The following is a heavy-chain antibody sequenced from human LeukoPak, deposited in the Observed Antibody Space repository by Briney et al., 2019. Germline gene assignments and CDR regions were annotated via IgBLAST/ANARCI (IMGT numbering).Heavy chain of an antibody. CDR3: ARDSSIAARGWFDP. Sequence: PSETLSLTCTVSGGSVSSGNYYWSWIRQPPGKGLEWIGYIYYSGSTNYNPSLKSRVTISVDTSKNQFSLKLSSVTAADTAVYYCARDSSIAARGWFDPWGQGTLVTVSS. V-gene: IGHV4-61*01. CDR1: GGSVSSGNYY. D-gene: IGHD6-6*01. CDR2: IYYSGST. J-gene: IGHJ5*02.